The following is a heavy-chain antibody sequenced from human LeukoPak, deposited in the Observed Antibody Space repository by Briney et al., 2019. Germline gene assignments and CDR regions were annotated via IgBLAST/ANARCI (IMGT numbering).Heavy chain of an antibody. D-gene: IGHD4-17*01. Sequence: GGSLRLSCAVSGFTFNTYGLHWVRQAPGKGLEWLAFISKEGNDDYYANSVKGRFTISRDNSRKTLYLQMNSLRDEDTAVYYCAKLPTSYGDYGWDYWGQGTLVIVSS. CDR2: ISKEGNDD. J-gene: IGHJ4*02. CDR3: AKLPTSYGDYGWDY. CDR1: GFTFNTYG. V-gene: IGHV3-30*18.